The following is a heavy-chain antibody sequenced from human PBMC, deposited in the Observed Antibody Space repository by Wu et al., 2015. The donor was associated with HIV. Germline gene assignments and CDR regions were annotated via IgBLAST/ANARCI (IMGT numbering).Heavy chain of an antibody. J-gene: IGHJ2*01. Sequence: QVRLTQSGAGLKEPGTSVTLPCTTSGYIFTRNFLHWVRQAPGQGLEWMGWINPNSGGTNYAQKFQGRVTMTRDTSISTAYMELSRLRSDDTAVYYCARCHYNWYFDLWGRGTLVTVSS. CDR3: ARCHYNWYFDL. V-gene: IGHV1-2*02. CDR1: GYIFTRNF. D-gene: IGHD4-11*01. CDR2: INPNSGGT.